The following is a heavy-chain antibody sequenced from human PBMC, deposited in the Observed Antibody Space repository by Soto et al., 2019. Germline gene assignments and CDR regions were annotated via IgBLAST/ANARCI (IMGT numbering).Heavy chain of an antibody. Sequence: GGSLRLSCAASGFTFSSYAMSWVRQAPGKGLEWVSAISGSGGSTYYADSVKGRFTISRGNSKNTLYLQMNSLRAEDTAVYYCARSAQQLVRCYFDYWGQGTLVTVSS. V-gene: IGHV3-23*01. CDR2: ISGSGGST. D-gene: IGHD6-13*01. CDR1: GFTFSSYA. J-gene: IGHJ4*02. CDR3: ARSAQQLVRCYFDY.